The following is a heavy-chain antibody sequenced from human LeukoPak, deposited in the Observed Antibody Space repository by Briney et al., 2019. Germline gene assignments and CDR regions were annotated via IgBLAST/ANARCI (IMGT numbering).Heavy chain of an antibody. CDR1: GSTFSDYY. Sequence: GWSLRLSCAASGSTFSDYYMSWIRQAPGKGLEWGSNISSSGSTIYYADSVEGRFTISRDNAKNSLYLQMNSLRAEDTAVYYCARIGAYCSSTSCRDGPWGQGTLVTVAS. V-gene: IGHV3-11*01. CDR2: ISSSGSTI. CDR3: ARIGAYCSSTSCRDGP. D-gene: IGHD2-2*01. J-gene: IGHJ5*02.